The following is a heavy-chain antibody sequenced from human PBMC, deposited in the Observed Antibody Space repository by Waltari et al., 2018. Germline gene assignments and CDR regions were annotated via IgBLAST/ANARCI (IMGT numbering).Heavy chain of an antibody. V-gene: IGHV4-39*01. J-gene: IGHJ5*02. CDR1: VDSITRSKYY. D-gene: IGHD1-26*01. Sequence: QLQLQESGPGLVKPSETLSLTCSVSVDSITRSKYYWAWIRQPPGKGLESIGSIFYSGSTYHNPSLKSRVTMSVDTSRNEFYLKLKSVTAADTATYYCARLTVVGATRWFEPWGQGTQVSVSS. CDR2: IFYSGST. CDR3: ARLTVVGATRWFEP.